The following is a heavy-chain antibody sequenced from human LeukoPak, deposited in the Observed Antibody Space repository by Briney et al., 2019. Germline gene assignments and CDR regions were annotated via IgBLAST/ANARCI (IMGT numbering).Heavy chain of an antibody. CDR2: INTNTGNP. CDR1: GYTFTSYA. D-gene: IGHD6-19*01. CDR3: ARAIAVAGPRGSFDY. J-gene: IGHJ4*02. Sequence: WASVKVSCKASGYTFTSYAMNWVRQAPGQGLEWMGWINTNTGNPTHAQGFTGRFVFSLDTSVSTAYLQISSLKAEDTAVYYCARAIAVAGPRGSFDYWGQGTLVTVSS. V-gene: IGHV7-4-1*02.